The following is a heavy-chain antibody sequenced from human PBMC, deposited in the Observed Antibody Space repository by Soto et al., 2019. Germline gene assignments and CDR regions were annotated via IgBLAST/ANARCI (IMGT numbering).Heavy chain of an antibody. V-gene: IGHV4-39*01. J-gene: IGHJ4*02. CDR3: ARRYGGAVDY. Sequence: SSETLSLTCSVSGGSISSSSYFWGWIRQPPGKGLEWIGSIYYSGSTYYNPSLKSRVTVSVDTSKNQFSLKLSSVTAADTAVYYFARRYGGAVDYSGQGTPVTV. D-gene: IGHD3-10*01. CDR2: IYYSGST. CDR1: GGSISSSSYF.